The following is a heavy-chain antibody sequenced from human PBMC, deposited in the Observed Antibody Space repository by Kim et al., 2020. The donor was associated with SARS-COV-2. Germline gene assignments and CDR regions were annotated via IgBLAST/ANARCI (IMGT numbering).Heavy chain of an antibody. Sequence: GGSLRLSCAASGFTFNTYAMSWVRQAPGKGLEWVSAISPSGSNTFYPDSVKGRFTISRDNSKNTLSLQMNSLRAEDTAVYYCAKVLMVRGVISGAFDVWG. V-gene: IGHV3-23*01. J-gene: IGHJ3*01. D-gene: IGHD3-10*01. CDR2: ISPSGSNT. CDR3: AKVLMVRGVISGAFDV. CDR1: GFTFNTYA.